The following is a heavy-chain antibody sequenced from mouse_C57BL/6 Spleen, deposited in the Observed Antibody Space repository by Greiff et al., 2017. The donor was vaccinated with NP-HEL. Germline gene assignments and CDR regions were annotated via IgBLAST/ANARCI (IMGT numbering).Heavy chain of an antibody. J-gene: IGHJ2*01. CDR3: AREREALGYFDY. CDR1: GYAFSSSW. V-gene: IGHV1-82*01. CDR2: IYPGDGDT. D-gene: IGHD4-1*01. Sequence: QVQLQQSGPELVKPGASVKISCKASGYAFSSSWMNWVKQRPGKGLEWIGRIYPGDGDTNYNGKFKGKATLTADKSSSTAYMQLSSLTSEDSAVYFCAREREALGYFDYWGQGTTLTVSS.